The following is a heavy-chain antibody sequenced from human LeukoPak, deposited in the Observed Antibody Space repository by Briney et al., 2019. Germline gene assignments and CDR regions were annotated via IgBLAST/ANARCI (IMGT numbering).Heavy chain of an antibody. D-gene: IGHD6-13*01. CDR2: IYNSESV. V-gene: IGHV4-4*07. J-gene: IGHJ5*02. Sequence: SETLSLTCTVSGGSINGYYWSWIRQPAGKGLEWIGRIYNSESVNYNPSLKTRVTMSIDTSKNQFSLKLNSVTAAHTAVYYCARDRSSSNTRDWFDPWGQGALVTVSS. CDR3: ARDRSSSNTRDWFDP. CDR1: GGSINGYY.